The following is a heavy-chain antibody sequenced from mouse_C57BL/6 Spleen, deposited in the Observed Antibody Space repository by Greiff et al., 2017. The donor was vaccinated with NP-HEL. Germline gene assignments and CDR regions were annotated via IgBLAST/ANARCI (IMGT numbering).Heavy chain of an antibody. V-gene: IGHV1-81*01. D-gene: IGHD1-1*01. Sequence: VQLQESGAELARPGASVKLSCKASGYTFTSYGISWVKQRTGQGLEWIGEIYPRSGNTYYNEKFKGKATLTADKSSSTAYMELRSLTSEDSAVYFCARRIPGSPWFAYWGQGTLVTVSA. J-gene: IGHJ3*01. CDR1: GYTFTSYG. CDR3: ARRIPGSPWFAY. CDR2: IYPRSGNT.